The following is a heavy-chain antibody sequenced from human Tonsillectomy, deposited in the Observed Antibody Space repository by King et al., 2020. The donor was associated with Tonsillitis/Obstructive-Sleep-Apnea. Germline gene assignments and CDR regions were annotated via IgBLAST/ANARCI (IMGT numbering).Heavy chain of an antibody. V-gene: IGHV4-59*01. CDR2: IYYSGST. CDR3: ARDGSSGWYLLDY. D-gene: IGHD6-19*01. CDR1: GGSISSYY. J-gene: IGHJ4*02. Sequence: VQLQESGPGLVKPSETLSLTCTVSGGSISSYYWSWIRQPPGKGLEGFGYIYYSGSTNYNPSLKSRVPISVDTAKNQFSLRLRSVTAADTAVYYCARDGSSGWYLLDYWGQGTLVTVSS.